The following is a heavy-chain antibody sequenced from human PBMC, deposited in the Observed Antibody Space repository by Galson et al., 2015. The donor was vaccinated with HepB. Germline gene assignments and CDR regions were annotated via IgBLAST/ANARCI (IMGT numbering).Heavy chain of an antibody. V-gene: IGHV3-15*01. CDR2: IKSETEGGTT. CDR3: ATALRWEEEFDY. J-gene: IGHJ4*02. D-gene: IGHD1-26*01. CDR1: GFTFSNAW. Sequence: SLRLSCAASGFTFSNAWMGWVRQAPGKGLEWVGRIKSETEGGTTEYGAPVKGRFTISRDDSKNTLYLQMNGLKTVDTAVYYCATALRWEEEFDYWGQGTLVTVSS.